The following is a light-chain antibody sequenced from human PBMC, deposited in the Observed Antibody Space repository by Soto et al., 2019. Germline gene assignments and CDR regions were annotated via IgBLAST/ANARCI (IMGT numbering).Light chain of an antibody. CDR2: AAS. V-gene: IGKV1-39*01. CDR3: QQSYNTLMYT. J-gene: IGKJ2*01. Sequence: DIQMTQSPSSLSASVGDRVTITCRASQTIGKFLNWYQQDPGKAPKLLIYAASNLHAGVPSRFSGSGSGTEFTLTISSLQPEDFLTYYCQQSYNTLMYTFGQGTRLEI. CDR1: QTIGKF.